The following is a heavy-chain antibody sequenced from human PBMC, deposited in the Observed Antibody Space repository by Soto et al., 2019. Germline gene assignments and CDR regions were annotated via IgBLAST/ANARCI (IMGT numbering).Heavy chain of an antibody. Sequence: GGSLRLSCAASGFTFGSYWMHWVRQAPGKGLVWVSRINSDGSSTSYADSVKGRFTISRDNAKNTLYLQMNSLRAEDTAVYYCARVPGRVATKLKVYYYYYMDVWGKGTTVTVSS. J-gene: IGHJ6*03. CDR3: ARVPGRVATKLKVYYYYYMDV. V-gene: IGHV3-74*01. CDR2: INSDGSST. CDR1: GFTFGSYW. D-gene: IGHD2-15*01.